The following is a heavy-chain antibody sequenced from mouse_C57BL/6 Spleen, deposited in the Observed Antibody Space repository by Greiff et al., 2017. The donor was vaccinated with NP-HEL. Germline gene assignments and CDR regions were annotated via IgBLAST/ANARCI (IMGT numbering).Heavy chain of an antibody. CDR1: GFTFSSYA. J-gene: IGHJ3*01. V-gene: IGHV5-9-1*02. CDR2: ISSGGDYI. Sequence: EVQLVESGEGLVKPGGSLKLSCAASGFTFSSYAMSWVRQTPEKRLEWVAYISSGGDYIYYADTVKGRFTISRGNARNTLYLQMSSLKSEDTAMYYCTRDKVSYDSGGFAYWGQGTLVTVSA. D-gene: IGHD1-3*01. CDR3: TRDKVSYDSGGFAY.